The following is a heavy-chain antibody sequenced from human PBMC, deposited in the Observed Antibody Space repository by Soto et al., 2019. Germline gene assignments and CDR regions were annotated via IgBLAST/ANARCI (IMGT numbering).Heavy chain of an antibody. V-gene: IGHV1-69*12. D-gene: IGHD6-19*01. CDR1: GGTFSSYA. J-gene: IGHJ5*02. Sequence: QVQLVQSGAEVKKPGSSVKVSCKASGGTFSSYAISWVRQAPGQGLEWMGGIIPIFGTANYAQKLQGRVTITADESTSTAYMELSSLRSEDTAVYYCARTGNPVAAIPYNWFDPWGQGTLVNVSS. CDR2: IIPIFGTA. CDR3: ARTGNPVAAIPYNWFDP.